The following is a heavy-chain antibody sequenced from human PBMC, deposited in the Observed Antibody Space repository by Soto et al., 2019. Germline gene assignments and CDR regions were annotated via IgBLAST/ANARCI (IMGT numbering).Heavy chain of an antibody. Sequence: SETLALTCTVSGGSISSGGYYWSWIRQHPGKVLEWIGYIYYSGSTYYNPSLKSRVTISVDTSKNQFSLKLSSVTAADTAVYYCASSGDYYYGMDVWGQGTTVTVSS. CDR3: ASSGDYYYGMDV. CDR1: GGSISSGGYY. CDR2: IYYSGST. V-gene: IGHV4-31*03. J-gene: IGHJ6*02. D-gene: IGHD6-25*01.